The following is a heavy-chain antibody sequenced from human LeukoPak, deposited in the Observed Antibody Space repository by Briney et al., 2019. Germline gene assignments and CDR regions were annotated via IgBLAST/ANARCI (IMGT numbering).Heavy chain of an antibody. D-gene: IGHD2-21*02. CDR1: GFTFSRYA. Sequence: GGSLRLSCAASGFTFSRYAMSWVRQAPGKGLEWVSAISGSGGSTYYADSVKGRFTISRDNSKNTLYLQMNSLRAEDTAVYCCAKSQHIVVVTAIPCSYSGDGTLFTASS. CDR3: AKSQHIVVVTAIPCSY. V-gene: IGHV3-23*01. J-gene: IGHJ4*01. CDR2: ISGSGGST.